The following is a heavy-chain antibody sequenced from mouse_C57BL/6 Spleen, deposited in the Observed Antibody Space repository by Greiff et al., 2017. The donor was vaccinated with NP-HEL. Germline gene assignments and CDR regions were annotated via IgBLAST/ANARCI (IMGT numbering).Heavy chain of an antibody. CDR3: ARGGITTVPYAMDY. Sequence: EVQGVESGGGLVKPGGSLKLSCAASGFTFSDYGMHWVRQAPEKGLEWVAYISSGSSTIYYADTGKGRFTISRDNAKNTLFLQMTSLRSEDTAMYYCARGGITTVPYAMDYWGQGTSVTVSS. CDR1: GFTFSDYG. V-gene: IGHV5-17*01. CDR2: ISSGSSTI. J-gene: IGHJ4*01. D-gene: IGHD1-1*01.